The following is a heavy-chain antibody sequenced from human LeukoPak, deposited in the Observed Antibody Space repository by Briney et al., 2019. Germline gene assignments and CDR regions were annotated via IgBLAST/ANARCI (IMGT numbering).Heavy chain of an antibody. Sequence: KPSETLSLTCTVSGGSISSYYWSWIRQPPGKGLEGIGYIYYSGSTNYNPSLKSRVTISVDTSKNQFSLKLSSVTAADTAVYYCARYDVGWYYFDYWGQGTLVTVSS. CDR3: ARYDVGWYYFDY. CDR1: GGSISSYY. V-gene: IGHV4-59*12. CDR2: IYYSGST. J-gene: IGHJ4*02. D-gene: IGHD6-19*01.